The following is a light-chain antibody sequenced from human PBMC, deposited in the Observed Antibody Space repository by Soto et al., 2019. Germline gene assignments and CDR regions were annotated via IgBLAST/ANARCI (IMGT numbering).Light chain of an antibody. CDR3: QQYYSFPWT. CDR2: AAS. CDR1: QSISSY. V-gene: IGKV1D-8*01. J-gene: IGKJ1*01. Sequence: VIWMTQSPSLLSASTGDRVTISCRMSQSISSYLAWYQQKPGKAPELLIYAASTLQSGVPSRFSGSGSGTDFNPTISRLQAEDFATYYCQQYYSFPWTFGQGTKVEIK.